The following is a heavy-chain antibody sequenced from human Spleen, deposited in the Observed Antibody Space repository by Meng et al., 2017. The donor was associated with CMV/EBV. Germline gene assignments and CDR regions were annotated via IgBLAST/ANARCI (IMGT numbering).Heavy chain of an antibody. CDR1: YW. CDR2: INSDGSST. Sequence: YWMHWVRQAPGKGLVWVSRINSDGSSTSYADSVKGRFTISRDNAKNTLYLQMNSLRAEDTAVYYCARVHYDFWSGNTREKQYGMDVWGQGTTVTVSS. D-gene: IGHD3-3*01. J-gene: IGHJ6*02. CDR3: ARVHYDFWSGNTREKQYGMDV. V-gene: IGHV3-74*01.